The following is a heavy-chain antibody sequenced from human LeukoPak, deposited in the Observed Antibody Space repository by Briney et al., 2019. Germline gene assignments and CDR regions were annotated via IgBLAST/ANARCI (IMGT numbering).Heavy chain of an antibody. D-gene: IGHD6-6*01. CDR3: AKDIAAEYSSSLLFDY. J-gene: IGHJ4*02. CDR2: ISGNSGSI. V-gene: IGHV3-9*03. Sequence: PGGSLRLSCAASGFTFDDYAMHWVRQAPGKGLEWVSGISGNSGSIGYADSVKGLFTISRDNAKNSLYLQMNSLRAEDMALYYCAKDIAAEYSSSLLFDYWGQGTLVTVSS. CDR1: GFTFDDYA.